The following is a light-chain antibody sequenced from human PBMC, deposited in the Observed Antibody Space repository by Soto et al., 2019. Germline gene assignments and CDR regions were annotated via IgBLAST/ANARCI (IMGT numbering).Light chain of an antibody. Sequence: EVVMTQFPATLSVSPGERATLSCRASQSVGSNLAWYQQKSGQAPRLLIYGASTRATGLAARFSGSGSGTEFTLTISRLQSADFAVYYCLQSNKWPLTFGQGTKVDIK. CDR2: GAS. J-gene: IGKJ1*01. CDR1: QSVGSN. CDR3: LQSNKWPLT. V-gene: IGKV3-15*01.